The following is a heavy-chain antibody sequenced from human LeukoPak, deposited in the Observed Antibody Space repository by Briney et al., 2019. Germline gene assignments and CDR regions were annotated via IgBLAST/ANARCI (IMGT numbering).Heavy chain of an antibody. CDR3: GKVGEWYTGSPDY. CDR2: ISGTGGST. J-gene: IGHJ4*02. Sequence: GGSLRFSCAASRFTFNPYAMTWVRQAPGKGLEWVSTISGTGGSTYFADSVQGRFTISRDNSKNTLYLQMNNLRAEDTAVYYCGKVGEWYTGSPDYWGQGTLVTVSS. D-gene: IGHD1-26*01. V-gene: IGHV3-23*01. CDR1: RFTFNPYA.